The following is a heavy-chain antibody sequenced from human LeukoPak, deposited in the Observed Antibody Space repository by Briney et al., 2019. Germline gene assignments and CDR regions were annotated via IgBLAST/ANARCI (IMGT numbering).Heavy chain of an antibody. J-gene: IGHJ4*02. CDR1: GFTFDDYA. Sequence: PGGSLRLSCAASGFTFDDYAMHWVRQAPGRGLEWVSGISWNSGSIGYADSVKGRFTISRDNAKNSLYLQMNSLRAEDTALYYCARAQTMVAYPFLYWGQGTLVTVSS. CDR2: ISWNSGSI. D-gene: IGHD4/OR15-4a*01. CDR3: ARAQTMVAYPFLY. V-gene: IGHV3-9*01.